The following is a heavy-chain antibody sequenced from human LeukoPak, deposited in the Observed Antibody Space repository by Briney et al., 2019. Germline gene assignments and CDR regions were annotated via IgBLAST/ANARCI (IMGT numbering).Heavy chain of an antibody. Sequence: SETLSLTCTVSGGSTSSYYWSWIRQPPGKGLEWIGYIYPSGSTNYNPSLKSRVTISIDTSKNQFSLKLRSVTAADTAVYYCARDLVTVTKGFDIWGQGTMVSVSS. V-gene: IGHV4-59*01. CDR3: ARDLVTVTKGFDI. CDR2: IYPSGST. J-gene: IGHJ3*02. CDR1: GGSTSSYY. D-gene: IGHD4-17*01.